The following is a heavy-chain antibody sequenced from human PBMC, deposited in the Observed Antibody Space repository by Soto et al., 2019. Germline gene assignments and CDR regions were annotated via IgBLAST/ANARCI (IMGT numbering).Heavy chain of an antibody. V-gene: IGHV1-69*01. CDR3: ARGGYSGYVNGFYYYYGMDV. Sequence: KAFGGTFSVYLVGRLSKTPGQGLEWMGGIIPIFGTANYAQKFQGRVTITADESTSTAYMELSSLRSEDTAVYYCARGGYSGYVNGFYYYYGMDVWGQGTTVTVSS. D-gene: IGHD5-12*01. CDR1: GGTFSVYL. J-gene: IGHJ6*02. CDR2: IIPIFGTA.